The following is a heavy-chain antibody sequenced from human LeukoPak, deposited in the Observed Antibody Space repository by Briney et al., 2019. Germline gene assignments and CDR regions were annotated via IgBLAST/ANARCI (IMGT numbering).Heavy chain of an antibody. V-gene: IGHV1-8*01. J-gene: IGHJ4*02. Sequence: ASVKVSCKASGYTFTSYDINWVRQATGQGLERMGWMDPNSGNTGYAQKFQGRVTITADESTSTAYMELSSLRSEDTAVYYCARDTDYYYGSGSYYKPLGYWGQGTLVTVSS. CDR2: MDPNSGNT. CDR3: ARDTDYYYGSGSYYKPLGY. D-gene: IGHD3-10*01. CDR1: GYTFTSYD.